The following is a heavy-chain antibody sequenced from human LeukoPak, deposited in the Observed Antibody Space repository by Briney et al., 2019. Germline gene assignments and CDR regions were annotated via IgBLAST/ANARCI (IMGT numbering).Heavy chain of an antibody. CDR2: IYYSGST. Sequence: SETLSLTCTVSGGSVSGDSYYWSWIRQPPGKGLEWIGYIYYSGSTNYNPSLKSRVTISVDTSKNQFSLKLSSVTAADTAVYYCARVIPDYYFDYWGQGTLVTVSS. CDR3: ARVIPDYYFDY. V-gene: IGHV4-61*01. CDR1: GGSVSGDSYY. J-gene: IGHJ4*02. D-gene: IGHD2-21*01.